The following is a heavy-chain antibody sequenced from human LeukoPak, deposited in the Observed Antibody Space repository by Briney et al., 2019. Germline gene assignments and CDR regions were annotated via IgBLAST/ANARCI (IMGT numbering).Heavy chain of an antibody. J-gene: IGHJ6*02. D-gene: IGHD3-9*01. CDR1: GFTFSSYW. CDR2: IKQDGSEK. V-gene: IGHV3-7*01. Sequence: PGGSLRLSCAASGFTFSSYWMSWVRQAPGKGLEWVANIKQDGSEKYYVDSVKGRFTISRDNAKNSLYLQMNSLRAEDTAVYYCARESRILTGYYYYYYYGMDVWGQGTTVTVSS. CDR3: ARESRILTGYYYYYYYGMDV.